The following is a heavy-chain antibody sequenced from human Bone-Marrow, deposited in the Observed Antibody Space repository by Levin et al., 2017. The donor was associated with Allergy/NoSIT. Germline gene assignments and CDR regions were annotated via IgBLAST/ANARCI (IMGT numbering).Heavy chain of an antibody. D-gene: IGHD1-14*01. J-gene: IGHJ4*02. CDR2: IYHSGSY. Sequence: SSETLSLTCAVSGYSISSDYYWGWIRQPPGEGLEWIGNIYHSGSYYNTPSLKTRVAISIDTSKNQFSLKLSSVTAADTAVYYCARNQVAGRYFDYWGQGTLVTVSS. CDR3: ARNQVAGRYFDY. CDR1: GYSISSDYY. V-gene: IGHV4-38-2*01.